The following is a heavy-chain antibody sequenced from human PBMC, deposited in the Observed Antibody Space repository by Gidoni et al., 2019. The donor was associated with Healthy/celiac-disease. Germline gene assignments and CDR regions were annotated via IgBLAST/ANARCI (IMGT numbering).Heavy chain of an antibody. CDR3: ARVVRAAAGIGWFGP. Sequence: QVQLQQWGAGLLKPSETLSLTCAVDGGSFSGYYWSWIRQPPGKGLEWIGEINHSGSTNYSPSLKSRVTISVHTSKNPFSLKLSSVTAAGPAVYYFARVVRAAAGIGWFGPWGQGTLVTVSS. D-gene: IGHD6-13*01. CDR1: GGSFSGYY. CDR2: INHSGST. V-gene: IGHV4-34*01. J-gene: IGHJ5*02.